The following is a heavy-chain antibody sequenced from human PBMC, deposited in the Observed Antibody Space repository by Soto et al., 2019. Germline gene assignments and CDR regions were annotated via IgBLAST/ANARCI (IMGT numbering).Heavy chain of an antibody. Sequence: PGGSLRLSCAASGFTFSSYAMSWVRQAPGKGLEWVSAISGSGGSTYYADSVKGRFTISRDNSKNTLYLQMNSLRAEDTAVYYCANSPYYFWSGYYGPDYWGQGTLVTVSS. CDR3: ANSPYYFWSGYYGPDY. D-gene: IGHD3-3*01. CDR1: GFTFSSYA. CDR2: ISGSGGST. V-gene: IGHV3-23*01. J-gene: IGHJ4*02.